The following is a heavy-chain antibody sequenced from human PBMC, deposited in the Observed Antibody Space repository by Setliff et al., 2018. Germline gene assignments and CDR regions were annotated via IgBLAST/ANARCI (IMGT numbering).Heavy chain of an antibody. Sequence: GASVNVSCKASGYTFTNYAMNWVRQAPGQGLEWMGWINTNTGFPTYAQGFTGRFVFSLDTSVSTAYLQIYSLKAEDTAVYYCARASRFGTAIYKGDYYMDVWGNGTTVTVSS. CDR1: GYTFTNYA. J-gene: IGHJ6*03. CDR2: INTNTGFP. V-gene: IGHV7-4-1*01. D-gene: IGHD2-21*02. CDR3: ARASRFGTAIYKGDYYMDV.